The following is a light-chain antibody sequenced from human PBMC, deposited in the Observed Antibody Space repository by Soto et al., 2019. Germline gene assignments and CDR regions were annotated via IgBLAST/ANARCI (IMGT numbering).Light chain of an antibody. CDR1: SSNIGAGYD. V-gene: IGLV1-40*01. CDR3: QSYDSSLSGYVV. J-gene: IGLJ2*01. Sequence: QSVLTQPPSVSEAPGQRVTISCTGSSSNIGAGYDVHWYQQLPGTAPKLLIYGNSNRLSGVPDRFSGSKSGTSASLAITGLQAEDEADYYCQSYDSSLSGYVVFGGGTKLTVL. CDR2: GNS.